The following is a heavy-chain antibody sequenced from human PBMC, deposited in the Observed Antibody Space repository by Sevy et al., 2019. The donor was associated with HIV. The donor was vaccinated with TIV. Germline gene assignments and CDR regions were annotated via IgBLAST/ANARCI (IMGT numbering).Heavy chain of an antibody. D-gene: IGHD2-2*01. CDR1: GYTFTSYG. CDR3: ARDLGCSSTSCYYPYYYYGMDV. Sequence: ASVKVSCKASGYTFTSYGISWVRQAPGQGLEWMGWISAYNGNTNYSQKLRGRVTMTTDTSTSTAYMELRSLRSDDTAVYYCARDLGCSSTSCYYPYYYYGMDVWGQGTTVTVSS. V-gene: IGHV1-18*01. CDR2: ISAYNGNT. J-gene: IGHJ6*02.